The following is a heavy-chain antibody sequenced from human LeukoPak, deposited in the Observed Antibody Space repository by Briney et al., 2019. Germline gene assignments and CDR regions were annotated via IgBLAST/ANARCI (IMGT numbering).Heavy chain of an antibody. V-gene: IGHV3-23*01. CDR1: GFIFTNHA. D-gene: IGHD3-10*01. CDR3: AKGFRSGTYPLDY. CDR2: ISGSGGIT. J-gene: IGHJ4*02. Sequence: GGSLRLSCAASGFIFTNHAMNWLRQAPGKGLEWVSGISGSGGITYYAGSVKGRFTISRDNSKNTLYMQMNSLRAEETAVYYCAKGFRSGTYPLDYWGQGTLVTVSS.